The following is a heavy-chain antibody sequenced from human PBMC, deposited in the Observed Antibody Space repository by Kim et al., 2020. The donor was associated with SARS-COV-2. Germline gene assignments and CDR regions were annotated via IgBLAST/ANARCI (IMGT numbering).Heavy chain of an antibody. CDR3: ARGMPQVGYFDY. CDR2: ISSSSSYI. Sequence: GGSLRLSCAASGFTFSSYSMNWVRQAPGKGLEWVSSISSSSSYIYYADSVKGRFTISRDNAKNSLYLQMNSLRAEDTAVYYCARGMPQVGYFDYWGQGTLVTVSS. V-gene: IGHV3-21*01. J-gene: IGHJ4*02. D-gene: IGHD2-2*01. CDR1: GFTFSSYS.